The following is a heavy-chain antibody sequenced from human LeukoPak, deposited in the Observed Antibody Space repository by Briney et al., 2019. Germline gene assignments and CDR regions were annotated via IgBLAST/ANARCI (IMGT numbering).Heavy chain of an antibody. CDR2: INTDGNNT. D-gene: IGHD6-13*01. CDR1: GFTFSTYW. V-gene: IGHV3-74*01. Sequence: GGSLRLPCAASGFTFSTYWMHWVRQAPGKGLVWVSQINTDGNNTTYADSVKGRFTVSRDNAKNTLYLQMNSLRAEDTAVYYCARELASGDWGQGTLVTVSS. J-gene: IGHJ4*02. CDR3: ARELASGD.